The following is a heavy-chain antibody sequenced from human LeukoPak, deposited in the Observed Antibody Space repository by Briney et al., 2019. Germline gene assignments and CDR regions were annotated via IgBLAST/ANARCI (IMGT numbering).Heavy chain of an antibody. CDR2: IWYDGSNE. Sequence: PTGGSLRLSCAASGFTFTTYGMHWVRQAPGTGLEWVASIWYDGSNENYVDSVKGRFTISRDNSRNTLYLQMNSLRVEDTAVYYGARNDYTNYKDALDIWGRGTKVTVSS. V-gene: IGHV3-33*01. CDR3: ARNDYTNYKDALDI. J-gene: IGHJ3*02. CDR1: GFTFTTYG. D-gene: IGHD4-11*01.